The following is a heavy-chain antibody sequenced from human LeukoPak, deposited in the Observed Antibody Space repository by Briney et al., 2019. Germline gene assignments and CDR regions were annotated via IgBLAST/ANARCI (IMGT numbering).Heavy chain of an antibody. D-gene: IGHD1-7*01. J-gene: IGHJ4*02. CDR3: AKARGRITGTMFDY. CDR1: GFTFSSYG. CDR2: ISGSGGST. Sequence: PGGSLRLSCAASGFTFSSYGMSWVRQAPGKGLEWVSAISGSGGSTYYADSVKGRFTISRDNSKNTLYLQMNSLRAEDTAVYYCAKARGRITGTMFDYWGQGTLVTVSS. V-gene: IGHV3-23*01.